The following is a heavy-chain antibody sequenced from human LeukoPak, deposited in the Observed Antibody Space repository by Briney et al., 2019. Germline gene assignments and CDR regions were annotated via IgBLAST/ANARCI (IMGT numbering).Heavy chain of an antibody. J-gene: IGHJ4*02. Sequence: PSETLSLTCALYGGSFSNYFWFWIRQSQGKGLEWIGEINHSGNTNYNPSLKSRVTISVDTAKNQFSLRLTSVTAADTAVYYCGPGWAAVDAYWGQGTLVTVSS. D-gene: IGHD6-13*01. CDR3: GPGWAAVDAY. CDR2: INHSGNT. CDR1: GGSFSNYF. V-gene: IGHV4-34*01.